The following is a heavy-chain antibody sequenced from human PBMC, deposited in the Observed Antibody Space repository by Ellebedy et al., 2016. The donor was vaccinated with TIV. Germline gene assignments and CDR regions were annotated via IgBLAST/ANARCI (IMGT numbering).Heavy chain of an antibody. J-gene: IGHJ5*02. V-gene: IGHV3-53*01. Sequence: GGSLRLXXAASGFTVSSNYMSWVRQAPGKGLEWVSVIYSGGSTYYADSVKGRFTISRDNSKNTLYLQMNSLRAEDTAVYYCARERWYYDFWSGHNWFDPWGQGTLVTVSS. CDR2: IYSGGST. CDR3: ARERWYYDFWSGHNWFDP. D-gene: IGHD3-3*01. CDR1: GFTVSSNY.